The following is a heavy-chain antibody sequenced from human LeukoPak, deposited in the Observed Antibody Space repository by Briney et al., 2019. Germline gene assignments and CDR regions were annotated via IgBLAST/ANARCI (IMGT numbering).Heavy chain of an antibody. D-gene: IGHD4-17*01. CDR1: GGSISSSSYY. J-gene: IGHJ4*02. V-gene: IGHV4-39*01. CDR3: AKQSATSSVNDY. CDR2: IFYSGSA. Sequence: PSETLSLTCTVSGGSISSSSYYWGWIRQPPGKGLEWIGSIFYSGSAYYNPSLKSRVAISIDTSKNQFPLKLNSVTAADTAVYYCAKQSATSSVNDYWGQGTLVTVSS.